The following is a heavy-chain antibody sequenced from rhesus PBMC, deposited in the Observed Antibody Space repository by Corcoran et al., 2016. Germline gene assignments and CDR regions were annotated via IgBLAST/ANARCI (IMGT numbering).Heavy chain of an antibody. Sequence: QLQLQESGPGLVKPSETLSVTCAVSGGSISSSYWSWIRQAPGKGLEWIGYIYGSGSSTNYNPSLKSRGTRSVDPSKNQLCQKLSSVTTADTAVYYCARLYSGSDYLAEYFEFWGQGALVTVSS. CDR1: GGSISSSY. V-gene: IGHV4-169*01. CDR2: IYGSGSST. D-gene: IGHD3-16*01. J-gene: IGHJ1*01. CDR3: ARLYSGSDYLAEYFEF.